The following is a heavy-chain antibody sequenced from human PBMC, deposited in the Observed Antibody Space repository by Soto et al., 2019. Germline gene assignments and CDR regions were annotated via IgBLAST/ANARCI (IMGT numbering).Heavy chain of an antibody. Sequence: SVNVSCMASGYSFTSYGISWVRQAPGQGLEWLGWISAYDTNTNYAQKLQCRVTMTTEKSTSRAYMELRRMRSDDTHVYYCARVGWPTSPGGDCYSEHYYYNGMDVWGTGHTVA. D-gene: IGHD2-21*02. CDR3: ARVGWPTSPGGDCYSEHYYYNGMDV. CDR1: GYSFTSYG. CDR2: ISAYDTNT. J-gene: IGHJ6*04. V-gene: IGHV1-18*04.